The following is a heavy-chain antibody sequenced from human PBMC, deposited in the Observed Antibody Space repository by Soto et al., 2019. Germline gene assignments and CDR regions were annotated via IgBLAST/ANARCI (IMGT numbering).Heavy chain of an antibody. CDR3: ARRKGAYYDSSGYHYYFDY. D-gene: IGHD3-22*01. Sequence: SVKVSCKSSVYTFTSYYMHLVRQAPGQGLEWMGWINPNSGGTKSAQKFQGRVTMTRDTSISTAYMELSRLMSDDTAVYYCARRKGAYYDSSGYHYYFDYWGQGTLVT. J-gene: IGHJ4*02. CDR2: INPNSGGT. V-gene: IGHV1-2*02. CDR1: VYTFTSYY.